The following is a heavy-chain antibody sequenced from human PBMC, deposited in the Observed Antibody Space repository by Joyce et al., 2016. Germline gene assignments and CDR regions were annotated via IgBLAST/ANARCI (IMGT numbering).Heavy chain of an antibody. CDR1: GFTFSTYS. CDR2: INNSSNYI. J-gene: IGHJ6*02. D-gene: IGHD2-2*01. CDR3: TGDRGYCSSTSCSYYGMDV. Sequence: EVHLVESGGGLVKPGGSLRLSCAASGFTFSTYSMNWVRQAPGKGLEWISSINNSSNYIYYADAVKGRFTISRDNAKNSLYLQMNSLRAEDTALYYCTGDRGYCSSTSCSYYGMDVWGQGTTVTVSS. V-gene: IGHV3-21*01.